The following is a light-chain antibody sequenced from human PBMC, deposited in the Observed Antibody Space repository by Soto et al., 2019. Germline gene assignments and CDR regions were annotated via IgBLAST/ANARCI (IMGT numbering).Light chain of an antibody. J-gene: IGKJ4*01. CDR2: AAS. V-gene: IGKV1-12*01. CDR1: KGLSNW. CDR3: LQASIFPLT. Sequence: DVPMTQSPSSVSASVGDIVTITCRSSKGLSNWLVWYQHKPGMAPKFLIYAASSLQSVVPSRFSGSGSGTDFTLTISSLQPDDVAPYYCLQASIFPLTFGGGTKVQIK.